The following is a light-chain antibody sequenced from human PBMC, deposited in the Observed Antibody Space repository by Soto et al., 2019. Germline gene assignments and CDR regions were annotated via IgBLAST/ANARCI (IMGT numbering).Light chain of an antibody. V-gene: IGLV2-8*01. J-gene: IGLJ2*01. CDR3: RSDAGTNNLV. CDR1: SSDVGGYNY. CDR2: EVN. Sequence: QSALTQPPSASGSPGQSVTISCTGTSSDVGGYNYVSWYQQHPGKAPKLMIYEVNKRPSGVPDRFTDSKSGKTASLTVSWIQADDDADDHCRSDAGTNNLVFGGGTKVTVL.